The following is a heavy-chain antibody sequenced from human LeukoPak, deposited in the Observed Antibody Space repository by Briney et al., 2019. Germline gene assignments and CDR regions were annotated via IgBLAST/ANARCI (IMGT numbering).Heavy chain of an antibody. Sequence: EASVKVSCKASGYSFTNYAMNWVRQAPGQGLEWMGWIHPSTGNPTYAQGFTGRFVFSLDTSVSTAYLQISSLKAEDTAVYYCARGSIGAPHHFDYWGQGTLVTVSS. CDR2: IHPSTGNP. V-gene: IGHV7-4-1*02. D-gene: IGHD3-10*01. CDR1: GYSFTNYA. CDR3: ARGSIGAPHHFDY. J-gene: IGHJ4*02.